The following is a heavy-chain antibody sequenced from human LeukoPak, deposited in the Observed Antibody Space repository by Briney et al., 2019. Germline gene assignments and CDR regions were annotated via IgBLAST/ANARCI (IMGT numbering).Heavy chain of an antibody. V-gene: IGHV4-4*09. CDR2: IYSSGST. CDR1: GGSINGYY. CDR3: ARHGADVTTIPDYSYYYMHV. J-gene: IGHJ6*03. D-gene: IGHD3-3*01. Sequence: SETLSLTCTVSGGSINGYYWSWIGQPPGKGLEWIAYIYSSGSTNYNPSLKSRVTISVDTSKNQVSLKLNSVTAAGTAVYYCARHGADVTTIPDYSYYYMHVWGKGTTVTVSS.